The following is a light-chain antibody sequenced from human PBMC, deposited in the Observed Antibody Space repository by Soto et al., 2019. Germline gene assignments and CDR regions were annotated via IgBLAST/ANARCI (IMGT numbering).Light chain of an antibody. J-gene: IGLJ1*01. V-gene: IGLV2-14*01. CDR2: DVS. CDR3: SSYTSSSSLYV. Sequence: SGPAQPASGSGASGQLINIPLTGNRKDSGGYNYVSWYQQHPGKAPKLMIYDVSNRPSGVSNRFSGSKSGNTASLTISGLQAEDEADYYCSSYTSSSSLYVFGTGTKVTVL. CDR1: RKDSGGYNY.